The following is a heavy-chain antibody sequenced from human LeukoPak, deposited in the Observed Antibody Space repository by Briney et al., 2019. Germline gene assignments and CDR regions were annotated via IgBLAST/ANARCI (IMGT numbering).Heavy chain of an antibody. V-gene: IGHV3-30-3*01. D-gene: IGHD5-12*01. CDR1: GFTFSSYA. CDR3: AKDLTQYSGFYYFDY. Sequence: TGGSLRLSCAASGFTFSSYAMHWVRQAPGKGLEWVAVISYDGSNKYYADSVKGRFTISRDNSKNTLYLQVNSLRAEDTAVYYCAKDLTQYSGFYYFDYWGQGTLVTVSS. J-gene: IGHJ4*02. CDR2: ISYDGSNK.